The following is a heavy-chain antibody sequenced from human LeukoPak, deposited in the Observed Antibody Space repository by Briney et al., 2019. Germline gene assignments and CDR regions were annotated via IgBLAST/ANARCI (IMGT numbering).Heavy chain of an antibody. CDR2: IRYDGSNK. D-gene: IGHD3-16*01. Sequence: GGSLRLSCAASGFTFSSYGMHWVRQAPGKGLEWVAFIRYDGSNKYYADSVKGRFTISGDNAKNSLYLQMNSLRAEDTAVYYCARGLSGRVWFFDYWGQGTLVTVSS. V-gene: IGHV3-30*02. CDR1: GFTFSSYG. CDR3: ARGLSGRVWFFDY. J-gene: IGHJ4*02.